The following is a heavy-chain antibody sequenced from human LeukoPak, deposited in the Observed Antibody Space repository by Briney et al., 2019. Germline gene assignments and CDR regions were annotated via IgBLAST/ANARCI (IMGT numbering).Heavy chain of an antibody. CDR1: GGSISSYY. Sequence: PSETLSLTCTVSGGSISSYYWSWIRQPPGKGLEWIGYIYYSGSTNYNPSLKSRVTISADTSKNQFSLKLSSVTAADTAVYYCAREGIAAAGVLDYWGQGTLVTVSS. J-gene: IGHJ4*02. V-gene: IGHV4-59*01. D-gene: IGHD6-13*01. CDR2: IYYSGST. CDR3: AREGIAAAGVLDY.